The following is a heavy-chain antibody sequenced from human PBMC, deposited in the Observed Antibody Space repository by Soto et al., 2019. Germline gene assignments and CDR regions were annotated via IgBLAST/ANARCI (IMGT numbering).Heavy chain of an antibody. CDR3: ASGVYCSGGSCYSFGPFFDY. CDR1: GGSISSGGYY. D-gene: IGHD2-15*01. J-gene: IGHJ4*02. CDR2: IYYSGST. V-gene: IGHV4-31*03. Sequence: PSETLFLTCTVSGGSISSGGYYWSWIRQHPGKGLEWIGYIYYSGSTYYNPSLKSRVTISVDTSKNQFSLKLSSVTAADTAVYYCASGVYCSGGSCYSFGPFFDYWGQGTLVNVSS.